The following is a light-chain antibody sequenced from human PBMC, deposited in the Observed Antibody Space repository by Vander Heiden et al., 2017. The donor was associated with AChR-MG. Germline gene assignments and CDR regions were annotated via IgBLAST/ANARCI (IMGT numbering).Light chain of an antibody. Sequence: QSGLTQPPSMSAAPGQRVPISCSASGSNIAGHFVSWYQQFPGAAPKLRIYDNDVRPSGVPDRFSGSRSGASATLTIAELQTGDEADYYCGSWDTLSRVVFGGGTKLTVL. CDR1: GSNIAGHF. V-gene: IGLV1-51*01. CDR3: GSWDTLSRVV. J-gene: IGLJ2*01. CDR2: DND.